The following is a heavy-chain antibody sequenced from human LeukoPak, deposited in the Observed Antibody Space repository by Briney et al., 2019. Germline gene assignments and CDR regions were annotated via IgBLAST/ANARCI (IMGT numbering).Heavy chain of an antibody. CDR3: ALYAYNSSGLTPFDH. CDR2: ISYDENNK. D-gene: IGHD3-22*01. Sequence: QAGGSLRLYCAASGFTFSNYVMHWVRQAPGKGLEWVAVISYDENNKWYADSVKGRFTISRDNSKNTLYLLMNSLKTEDTAVYYCALYAYNSSGLTPFDHWGQGTLVTVSS. CDR1: GFTFSNYV. J-gene: IGHJ4*02. V-gene: IGHV3-30-3*01.